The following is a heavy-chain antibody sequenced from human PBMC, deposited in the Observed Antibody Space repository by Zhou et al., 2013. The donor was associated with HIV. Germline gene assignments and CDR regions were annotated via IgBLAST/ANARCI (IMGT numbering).Heavy chain of an antibody. Sequence: QVQLLQSGAEVKKPGASVKVSCKVSGYTLTELALHWVRQAPGQGLEWMGIINPSGGSTSYAQKFQGRVTLTRDTSTSTVYMELSSLRSDDTAVYYCARDGGYSSSWYEGPKYFDYWGQGTLVTVSS. D-gene: IGHD6-13*01. J-gene: IGHJ4*02. CDR1: GYTLTELA. CDR2: INPSGGST. CDR3: ARDGGYSSSWYEGPKYFDY. V-gene: IGHV1-46*03.